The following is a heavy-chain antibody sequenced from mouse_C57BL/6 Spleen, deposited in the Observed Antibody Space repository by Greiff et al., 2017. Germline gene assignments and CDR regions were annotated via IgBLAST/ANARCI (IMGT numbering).Heavy chain of an antibody. CDR1: GFTFTNYW. CDR2: ISLKSDNSAT. Sequence: EVKLLESGGGLVQPGGSMKLSCVASGFTFTNYWMNWVRQSPGKGLEWVAQISLKSDNSATNYADSVKGRFTISRDDSKGSVYLQMNNLRAEDTEIYYCAGYYGPFAYWGQGTLVTVSA. D-gene: IGHD1-1*01. J-gene: IGHJ3*01. V-gene: IGHV6-3*01. CDR3: AGYYGPFAY.